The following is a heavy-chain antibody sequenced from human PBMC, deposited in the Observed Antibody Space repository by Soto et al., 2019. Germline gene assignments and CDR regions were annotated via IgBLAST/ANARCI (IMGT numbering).Heavy chain of an antibody. Sequence: GGSLRLSCAASGFTFSKYAMHWVRQAPGKGLEWVAVMSYDGSRKYYADSVKGRFTISRDNSKNTLYLQMNSLRAEDTAVYYCARGSYYYSGGYFDYWGQGTLVTVSS. CDR1: GFTFSKYA. V-gene: IGHV3-30-3*01. CDR2: MSYDGSRK. J-gene: IGHJ4*02. CDR3: ARGSYYYSGGYFDY. D-gene: IGHD3-22*01.